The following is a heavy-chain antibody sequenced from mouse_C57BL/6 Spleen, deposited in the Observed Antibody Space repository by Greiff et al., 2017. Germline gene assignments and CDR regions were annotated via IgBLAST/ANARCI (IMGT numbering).Heavy chain of an antibody. V-gene: IGHV1-55*01. J-gene: IGHJ3*01. CDR1: GYTFTSYW. D-gene: IGHD6-1*01. Sequence: QVQLQQPGAELVKPGASVKMSCKASGYTFTSYWITWVKQRPGQGLEWIGDIYPGSGSTNYNEKFKSKATLTVDTSSSTAYMQLSSLTSEDSAVYYCARGRLAENFEAYWGQGTLVTVSA. CDR2: IYPGSGST. CDR3: ARGRLAENFEAY.